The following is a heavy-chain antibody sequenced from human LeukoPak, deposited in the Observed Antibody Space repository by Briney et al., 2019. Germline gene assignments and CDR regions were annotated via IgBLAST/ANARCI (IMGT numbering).Heavy chain of an antibody. CDR2: INHSGST. J-gene: IGHJ4*02. CDR1: GGSMSPYH. Sequence: SETLSLTCTVSGGSMSPYHWSWIRQPPGKGLEWIGEINHSGSTNCNPSLKSRVTISVDTSKNQFSLKLSSVTAADTAVYYCARIGQDSSGYYFADYWGQGTLVTVSS. CDR3: ARIGQDSSGYYFADY. V-gene: IGHV4-34*01. D-gene: IGHD3-22*01.